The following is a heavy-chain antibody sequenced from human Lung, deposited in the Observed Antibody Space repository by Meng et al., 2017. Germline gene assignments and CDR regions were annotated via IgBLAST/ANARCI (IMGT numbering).Heavy chain of an antibody. CDR3: AHSWGSGYYFGPLDY. D-gene: IGHD3-22*01. J-gene: IGHJ4*02. V-gene: IGHV2-5*02. CDR1: GSSLSTSGVA. Sequence: QITLKESGPALVKPTQTLTLTCALSGSSLSTSGVAVGWIRQPPGKALEWLALIYWDDEKRYSPSLKSRPTITKDTSKNHVVLTMTNMDPVDTATYYCAHSWGSGYYFGPLDYWGQGTLVTVSS. CDR2: IYWDDEK.